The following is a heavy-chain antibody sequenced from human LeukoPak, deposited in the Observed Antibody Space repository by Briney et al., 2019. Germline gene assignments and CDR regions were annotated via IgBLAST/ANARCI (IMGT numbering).Heavy chain of an antibody. V-gene: IGHV4-30-4*01. J-gene: IGHJ6*02. CDR3: ARGQGSSGWYYYGMDV. CDR1: GGSISSGDYY. D-gene: IGHD6-6*01. Sequence: SETLSLTCTVSGGSISSGDYYWSWIRQPPGKGLEWIGYIYYSGSTYYNPSLKSRVTISVDTSKNQFSLKLSSVTAADTAVYYCARGQGSSGWYYYGMDVWGQGTTVTVSS. CDR2: IYYSGST.